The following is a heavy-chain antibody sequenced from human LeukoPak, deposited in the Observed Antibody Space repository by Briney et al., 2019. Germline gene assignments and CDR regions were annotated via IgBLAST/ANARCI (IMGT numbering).Heavy chain of an antibody. Sequence: GGSLRLSCAASGFTFSSYWMHWVRQAPGKGLVWVARINSDGSATSHADSVKGRFTISRGNAKNTLYLQVNSLRAEDTAVYYCARDTGYSSGFDYWGQGTLVTVSS. CDR1: GFTFSSYW. CDR2: INSDGSAT. V-gene: IGHV3-74*01. J-gene: IGHJ4*02. D-gene: IGHD6-19*01. CDR3: ARDTGYSSGFDY.